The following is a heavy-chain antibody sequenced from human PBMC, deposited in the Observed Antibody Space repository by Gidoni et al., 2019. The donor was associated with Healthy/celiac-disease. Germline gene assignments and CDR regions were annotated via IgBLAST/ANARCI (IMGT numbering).Heavy chain of an antibody. CDR3: ARGRRTGYFDY. CDR2: INHSGST. CDR1: GGSCSGYY. V-gene: IGHV4-34*01. Sequence: QVQLQQWGAGLLKPSETLSLTCAAYGGSCSGYYWSWIRQPPGKGLEWIGEINHSGSTNYNPSLKSRVTISVDTSKNQFSLKLSSVTAADTAVYYCARGRRTGYFDYWGQGTLVTVSS. J-gene: IGHJ4*02.